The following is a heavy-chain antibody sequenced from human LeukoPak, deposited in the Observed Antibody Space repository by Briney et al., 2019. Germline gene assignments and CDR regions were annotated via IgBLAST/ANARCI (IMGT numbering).Heavy chain of an antibody. CDR1: GFTFSSSN. D-gene: IGHD4-17*01. CDR3: ARETTTVTTSYYYHGMDA. J-gene: IGHJ6*02. CDR2: ISSSSTTI. Sequence: PGGSLRLSCAASGFTFSSSNMNWVRQAPGKGLEWVSYISSSSTTIYYADSVKGRFTISRDNAKNSLYLQMNSLRDEDTAVYYCARETTTVTTSYYYHGMDAWGQGTTATVSS. V-gene: IGHV3-48*02.